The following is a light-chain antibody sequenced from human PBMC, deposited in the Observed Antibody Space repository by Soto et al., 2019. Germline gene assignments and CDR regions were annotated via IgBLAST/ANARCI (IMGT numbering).Light chain of an antibody. CDR2: EVS. CDR3: CSYAGSSTFVV. Sequence: QSVLTQPASVSGSPGQSITISCTGTSSDVGSYNLVSWYQQHPGKAPKLMIYEVSKRSSGVSNRFSGSKSGNTASLTISGLQAEEEADYYCCSYAGSSTFVVFGGVTKLTVL. V-gene: IGLV2-23*02. CDR1: SSDVGSYNL. J-gene: IGLJ2*01.